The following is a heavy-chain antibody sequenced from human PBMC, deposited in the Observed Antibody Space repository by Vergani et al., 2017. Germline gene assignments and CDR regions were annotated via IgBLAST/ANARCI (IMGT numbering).Heavy chain of an antibody. CDR3: ARAPPVGATTYYFDY. Sequence: QVQLVQSGAEVKKPGASVKVSCKASGGTFSSYAISWVRQAPGQGLEWMGRIIPILGIANYAQKFQGRVTITADKSTSTAYMELSSLRSEDTAVYYCARAPPVGATTYYFDYWGQGTLVTVSS. D-gene: IGHD1-26*01. CDR2: IIPILGIA. J-gene: IGHJ4*02. V-gene: IGHV1-69*04. CDR1: GGTFSSYA.